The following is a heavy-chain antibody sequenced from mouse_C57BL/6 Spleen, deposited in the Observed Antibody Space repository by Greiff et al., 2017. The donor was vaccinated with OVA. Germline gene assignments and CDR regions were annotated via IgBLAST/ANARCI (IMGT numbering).Heavy chain of an antibody. CDR2: IDPSDSET. CDR3: ARYGSSYEYFDV. V-gene: IGHV1-52*01. J-gene: IGHJ1*03. Sequence: VQLQQPGAELVRPGSSVKLSCKASGYTFTSYWMHWVKQRPIQGLEWIGNIDPSDSETHYNQKFKDKATLTVDKSSSTAYMQLSSLTSEDSAVYYCARYGSSYEYFDVWGTGTTVTVSS. CDR1: GYTFTSYW. D-gene: IGHD1-1*01.